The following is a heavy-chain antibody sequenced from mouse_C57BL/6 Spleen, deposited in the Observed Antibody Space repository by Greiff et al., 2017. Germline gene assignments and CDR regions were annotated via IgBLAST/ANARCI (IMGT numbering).Heavy chain of an antibody. Sequence: LQESGAELARPGASVKLSCKASGYTFTSYGISWVKQRTGQGLEWIGEIYPRSGNTYYNEKFKGKATLTADKSSSTAYMELRSLTSEDSAVYFCACITTVVDQAWFAYWGQGTLVTVSA. J-gene: IGHJ3*01. D-gene: IGHD1-1*01. CDR1: GYTFTSYG. V-gene: IGHV1-81*01. CDR2: IYPRSGNT. CDR3: ACITTVVDQAWFAY.